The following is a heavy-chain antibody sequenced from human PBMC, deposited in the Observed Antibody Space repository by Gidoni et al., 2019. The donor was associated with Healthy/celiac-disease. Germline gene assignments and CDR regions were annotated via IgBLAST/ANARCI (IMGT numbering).Heavy chain of an antibody. CDR1: GFSFSGSA. CDR3: TSKGLGELSSSRNYYFDY. V-gene: IGHV3-73*02. CDR2: IRSKANSYAT. Sequence: EVQRVASGGGLVKPGGSRKLSCAASGFSFSGSAMHWVRQASGKGLEWVGRIRSKANSYATAYAASVKGRFTISRDDSKNTAYLQMNSLKTEDTAVYYCTSKGLGELSSSRNYYFDYWGQGTLVTVSS. D-gene: IGHD3-16*02. J-gene: IGHJ4*02.